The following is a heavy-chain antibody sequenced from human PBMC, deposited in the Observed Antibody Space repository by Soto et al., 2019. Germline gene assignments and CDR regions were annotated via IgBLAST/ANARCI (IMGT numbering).Heavy chain of an antibody. CDR1: VVSISSFAYY. CDR3: ARRKGYYGNAGWFDP. V-gene: IGHV4-39*01. Sequence: AETLSLTCSFSVVSISSFAYYCVWIRQRPCKGLEWIGTVYYNGNTYYNPSLKSRVTITVDTAKNQFSLKLRSVTAADTAMYFCARRKGYYGNAGWFDPWGPGTPVTVSS. D-gene: IGHD2-15*01. J-gene: IGHJ5*02. CDR2: VYYNGNT.